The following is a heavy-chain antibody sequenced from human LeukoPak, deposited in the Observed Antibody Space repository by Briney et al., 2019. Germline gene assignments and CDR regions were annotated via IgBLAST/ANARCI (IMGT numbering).Heavy chain of an antibody. V-gene: IGHV3-30*18. CDR2: MSYDGSHK. CDR3: AKDGRDYYDSSGYAYYFDY. Sequence: GRSLRLSCAAPGFTFSSYGMHWVRQAPGKGLEWVAVMSYDGSHKYYADSVKGRFTISRDNSKNTLYLQMNSLRAEDTAVYYCAKDGRDYYDSSGYAYYFDYWGQGTLVTVSS. D-gene: IGHD3-22*01. CDR1: GFTFSSYG. J-gene: IGHJ4*02.